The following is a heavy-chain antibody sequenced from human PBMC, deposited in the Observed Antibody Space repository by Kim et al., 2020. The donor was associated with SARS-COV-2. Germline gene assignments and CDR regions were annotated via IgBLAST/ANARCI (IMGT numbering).Heavy chain of an antibody. J-gene: IGHJ4*02. Sequence: ETIYAQKFQGRVTMTEDTSTDTAYMELSSLRSEDTAVYYCATGGGWSFDYWGQGTLVTVSS. CDR2: ET. CDR3: ATGGGWSFDY. D-gene: IGHD6-19*01. V-gene: IGHV1-24*01.